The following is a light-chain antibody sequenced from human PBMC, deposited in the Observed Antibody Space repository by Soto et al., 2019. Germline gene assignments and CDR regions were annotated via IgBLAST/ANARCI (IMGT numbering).Light chain of an antibody. CDR2: AAS. CDR3: QQSYMDPIT. J-gene: IGKJ5*01. CDR1: QSIVTY. Sequence: DIQMTQSPSSLSASVGDRVTITCRASQSIVTYLNWYLQKPGKAPKLLIYAASNLQSGVPSRFSGSGSGTDFTLTISSLQPEDFATYFCQQSYMDPITFGQGTRLAIK. V-gene: IGKV1-39*01.